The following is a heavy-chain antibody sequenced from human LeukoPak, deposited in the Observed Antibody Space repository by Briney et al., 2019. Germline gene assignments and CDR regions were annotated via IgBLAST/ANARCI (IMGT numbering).Heavy chain of an antibody. Sequence: SETLSLTCAVYGGSFSGYYWSWFGQPPGKGREWMGEINHRGSTNYNPSLKSRVTISVYTSKNQFSLKLSSVTAADTAVYYCARGANYYDSSGYYIAAGFDYWGQGTLVTVSS. J-gene: IGHJ4*02. D-gene: IGHD3-22*01. V-gene: IGHV4-34*01. CDR1: GGSFSGYY. CDR3: ARGANYYDSSGYYIAAGFDY. CDR2: INHRGST.